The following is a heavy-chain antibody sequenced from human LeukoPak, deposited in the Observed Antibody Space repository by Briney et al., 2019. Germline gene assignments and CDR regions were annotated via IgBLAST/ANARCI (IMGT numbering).Heavy chain of an antibody. CDR2: ISSSGST. CDR1: GGSIGSYY. J-gene: IGHJ4*02. D-gene: IGHD6-19*01. V-gene: IGHV4-4*07. Sequence: SEALSLTCTVSGGSIGSYYWSWIRQPAGKGLEWIGRISSSGSTNYNPSLRSRISMSGDTSKKQFSLKLSSVTAADTAVYYCARDMGSGWYSDWGQGTLVTVSS. CDR3: ARDMGSGWYSD.